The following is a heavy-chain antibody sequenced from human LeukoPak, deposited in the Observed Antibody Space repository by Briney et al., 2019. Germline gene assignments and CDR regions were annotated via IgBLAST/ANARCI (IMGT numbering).Heavy chain of an antibody. CDR1: GGSFSGYY. CDR3: ATKHSVAVAANPPYFDY. V-gene: IGHV4-34*01. CDR2: INQSGRT. J-gene: IGHJ4*02. Sequence: SETLSLTCGVYGGSFSGYYWSWIRQPPGRGLEWIGEINQSGRTNYNPSLKSRVTISVDTSKNQFSLKLTSATDADTGVYYCATKHSVAVAANPPYFDYWGQGTLVTVSS. D-gene: IGHD6-19*01.